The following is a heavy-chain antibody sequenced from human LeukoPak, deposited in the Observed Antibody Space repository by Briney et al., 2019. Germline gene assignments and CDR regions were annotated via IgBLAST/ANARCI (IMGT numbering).Heavy chain of an antibody. V-gene: IGHV3-74*03. CDR1: GFTFSSYW. CDR2: INSDGSSI. D-gene: IGHD5-12*01. Sequence: GGSLRLSCAASGFTFSSYWMHWVRQAPGKGLVWVSRINSDGSSITYADSVKGRFAISRDNAKNTLYLQMNSLRVEDTAVYYCAREGRVSGYEFVCWGQGTLVTVSS. J-gene: IGHJ4*02. CDR3: AREGRVSGYEFVC.